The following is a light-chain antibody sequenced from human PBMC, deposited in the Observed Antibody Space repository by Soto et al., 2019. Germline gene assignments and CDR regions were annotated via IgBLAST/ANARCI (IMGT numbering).Light chain of an antibody. V-gene: IGKV4-1*01. CDR2: WAS. Sequence: DIVMTQSPDSLAVSLGERATINCKSSQSFLYSSNNKNYLAWYQQKPGQPPKLLIYWASTRESGVPDRFSGSGSGTDFTLTISSLQAEDVAVYYCQQYYSTPRTFGQGTRWIS. CDR1: QSFLYSSNNKNY. CDR3: QQYYSTPRT. J-gene: IGKJ1*01.